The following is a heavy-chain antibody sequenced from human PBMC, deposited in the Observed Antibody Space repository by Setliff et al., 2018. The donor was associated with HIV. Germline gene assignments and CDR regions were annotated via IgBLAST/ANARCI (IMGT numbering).Heavy chain of an antibody. V-gene: IGHV3-23*01. D-gene: IGHD1-26*01. CDR1: GFTFSSNA. CDR3: AKPLTQWGVSPYHYAFGV. CDR2: IAGTSAST. J-gene: IGHJ6*02. Sequence: GGSLRLSCEASGFTFSSNAMSWVRQAPGKGLEWVSSIAGTSASTYYADSVKGRFTISRDSSKSMLYLQMNSLRVEDTAIYYCAKPLTQWGVSPYHYAFGVWGQGTTVTVSS.